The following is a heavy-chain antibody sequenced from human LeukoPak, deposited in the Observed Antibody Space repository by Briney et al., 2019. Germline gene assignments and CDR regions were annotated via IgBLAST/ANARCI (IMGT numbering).Heavy chain of an antibody. Sequence: SQTLSLTCAISGDSVYSNSDAWNWIRQSPARGLEWLGRTYYRSKWYHHYAVSVKSRITINPDTSNNQFSLQLNSVTPEDTAVYYCVRDTAPHWFEPWGQGTLVTVSS. CDR3: VRDTAPHWFEP. D-gene: IGHD2-21*02. V-gene: IGHV6-1*01. J-gene: IGHJ5*02. CDR1: GDSVYSNSDA. CDR2: TYYRSKWYH.